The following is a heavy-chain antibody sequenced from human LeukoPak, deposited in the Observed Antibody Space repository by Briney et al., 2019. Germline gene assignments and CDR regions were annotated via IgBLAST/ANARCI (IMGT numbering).Heavy chain of an antibody. J-gene: IGHJ4*02. D-gene: IGHD3-22*01. Sequence: QSGGSLRLSCAASGFTVSSNYMTWVRQAPGKGLEWVSFMYSNNVTFYADSVKGRFTISRDNSKNTLYLQMNSLRAEDTAVYYCAKGITVMMVAPGYWGQGTQVTVSP. CDR3: AKGITVMMVAPGY. V-gene: IGHV3-53*01. CDR2: MYSNNVT. CDR1: GFTVSSNY.